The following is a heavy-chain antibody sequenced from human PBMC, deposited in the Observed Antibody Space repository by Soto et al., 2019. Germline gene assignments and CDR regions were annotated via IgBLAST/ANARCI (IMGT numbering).Heavy chain of an antibody. CDR3: ATTGRLLWFGGVREYFQH. CDR1: GYTFTSYG. Sequence: GASVKVSCKASGYTFTSYGISWVRQAPGQGLEWMGWISAYNGNTNYAQKLQGRVTMTTDTSTSTAYMELRSLRSDDTAVYYCATTGRLLWFGGVREYFQHWGQGTLVTVSS. CDR2: ISAYNGNT. D-gene: IGHD3-10*01. J-gene: IGHJ1*01. V-gene: IGHV1-18*01.